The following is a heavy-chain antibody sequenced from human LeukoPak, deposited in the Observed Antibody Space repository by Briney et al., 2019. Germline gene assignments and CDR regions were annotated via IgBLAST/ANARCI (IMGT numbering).Heavy chain of an antibody. Sequence: SETLSLTCAVSGGSISSSNWWSWVRQPPGKGLEWIGEIYHSGSTNYNPSLKSRVTISVDKSKNQFSLKLSSVTAADTAVYYCARVVDHDYGDYYLDYWGQGTLVTVSS. J-gene: IGHJ4*02. V-gene: IGHV4-4*02. CDR2: IYHSGST. D-gene: IGHD4-17*01. CDR3: ARVVDHDYGDYYLDY. CDR1: GGSISSSNW.